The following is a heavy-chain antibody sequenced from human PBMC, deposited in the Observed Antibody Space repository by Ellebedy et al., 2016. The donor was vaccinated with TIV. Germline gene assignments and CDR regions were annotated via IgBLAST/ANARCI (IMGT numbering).Heavy chain of an antibody. CDR3: TRGWGATLYFDY. J-gene: IGHJ4*02. CDR2: IRSKPYGVTT. V-gene: IGHV3-49*04. D-gene: IGHD1-26*01. Sequence: GESLNISCTTSGFTFGDYAMSWVRQAPGKGLEWVRFIRSKPYGVTTEYAGSVKDRFTISRDESKSVGYLQMYSLKAEDTGVYYFTRGWGATLYFDYWGQGTLVTVSS. CDR1: GFTFGDYA.